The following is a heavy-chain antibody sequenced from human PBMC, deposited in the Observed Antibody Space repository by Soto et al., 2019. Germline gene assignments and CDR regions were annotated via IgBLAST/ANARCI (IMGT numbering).Heavy chain of an antibody. CDR1: GFTFSSYG. CDR2: IWYDGSNK. V-gene: IGHV3-33*01. J-gene: IGHJ4*02. D-gene: IGHD6-13*01. Sequence: QVQLVESGGGVVQPGRSLRLSCAASGFTFSSYGMHWVRQAPGKGLEWVAVIWYDGSNKYYADSVKGRFTISRDNSKNTRYLQMNSLRAEDTAVYYCARDKSSWYGLRHFDYWGQGTLVTVSS. CDR3: ARDKSSWYGLRHFDY.